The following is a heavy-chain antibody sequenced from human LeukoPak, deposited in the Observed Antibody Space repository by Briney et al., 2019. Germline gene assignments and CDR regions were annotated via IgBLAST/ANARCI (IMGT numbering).Heavy chain of an antibody. V-gene: IGHV4-39*02. Sequence: PSETLSLTCSVSGGSMTSGSHYWGWVRQPPGKGLEWIGNIYYSGSTYYNPSLKSRVAIFIDTSKNHLSLALTSVTAADAGLYYCARRLGDPFYYMDVWGRGTTVTVSS. CDR1: GGSMTSGSHY. D-gene: IGHD3-10*01. CDR3: ARRLGDPFYYMDV. J-gene: IGHJ6*03. CDR2: IYYSGST.